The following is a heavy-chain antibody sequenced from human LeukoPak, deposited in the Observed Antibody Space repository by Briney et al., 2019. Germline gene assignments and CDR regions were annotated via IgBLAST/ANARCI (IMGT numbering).Heavy chain of an antibody. CDR1: GFTVSSKD. D-gene: IGHD2-2*02. J-gene: IGHJ6*02. Sequence: GGSLRLSCAASGFTVSSKDMNWVRQAPGKGLEWVSVLYSGGRTYYADSVKGRFTISRDNSKNTLYLQMNSLRAEDTAVYYCASLYSYGMDVWGQGTLVTVSS. CDR3: ASLYSYGMDV. CDR2: LYSGGRT. V-gene: IGHV3-53*01.